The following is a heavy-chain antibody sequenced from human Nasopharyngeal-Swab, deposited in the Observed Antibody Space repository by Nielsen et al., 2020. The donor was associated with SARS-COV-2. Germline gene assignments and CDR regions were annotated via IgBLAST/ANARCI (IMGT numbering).Heavy chain of an antibody. CDR1: GYTFTSYY. CDR3: ARGTYSSGWVRPYYYMDV. CDR2: INPSGGST. J-gene: IGHJ6*03. D-gene: IGHD6-19*01. Sequence: ASVKVSCNASGYTFTSYYMHWVRHAPGQGLEWMGIINPSGGSTSYAQKFQGRVTMTRDTSTSTVYMELSSLRSEDTAVYYCARGTYSSGWVRPYYYMDVWGKGTTVTVSS. V-gene: IGHV1-46*01.